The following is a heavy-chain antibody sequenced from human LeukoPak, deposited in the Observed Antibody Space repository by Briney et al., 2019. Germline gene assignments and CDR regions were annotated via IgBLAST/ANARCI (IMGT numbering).Heavy chain of an antibody. CDR2: ISAYNGNT. D-gene: IGHD3-10*01. J-gene: IGHJ4*02. CDR1: GYTFTSYG. V-gene: IGHV1-18*01. CDR3: ARAKGKMLRGVTILENPINYFDY. Sequence: AASVKVSCKASGYTFTSYGISWVRQAPGQGLEWMGWISAYNGNTNYAQKLQGRVTMTTDTSTSTAYMELRSLRSDDTAVYYCARAKGKMLRGVTILENPINYFDYWGQGTLVTVSS.